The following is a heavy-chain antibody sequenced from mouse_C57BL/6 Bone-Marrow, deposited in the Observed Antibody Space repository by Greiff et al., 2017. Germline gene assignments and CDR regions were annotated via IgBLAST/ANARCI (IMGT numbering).Heavy chain of an antibody. Sequence: DVQLQESGPELVKPGDSVKISCKASGYSFTGYFMNWVMQSHGKSLEWIGRINPYNGDTFYNQKFKGKATLTVDKSSSTAHMELRSLTSGDSAVYYCARSEQGYFDYWGQGTTLTVSS. CDR2: INPYNGDT. V-gene: IGHV1-20*01. CDR1: GYSFTGYF. CDR3: ARSEQGYFDY. J-gene: IGHJ2*01.